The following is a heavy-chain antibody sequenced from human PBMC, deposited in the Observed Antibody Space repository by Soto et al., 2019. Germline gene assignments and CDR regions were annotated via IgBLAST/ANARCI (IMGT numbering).Heavy chain of an antibody. J-gene: IGHJ6*03. CDR1: GGSISSYY. D-gene: IGHD1-20*01. Sequence: SETLSLTCTVSGGSISSYYWSWIRQPPGKGLEWIGYIYYSGSTTYNPSLKSRVTISVDTSKNQFSLKLSSVTAADTAVYYCAREVPRDRAYKYYYYMDVWGKGTTVTVSS. CDR2: IYYSGST. V-gene: IGHV4-59*12. CDR3: AREVPRDRAYKYYYYMDV.